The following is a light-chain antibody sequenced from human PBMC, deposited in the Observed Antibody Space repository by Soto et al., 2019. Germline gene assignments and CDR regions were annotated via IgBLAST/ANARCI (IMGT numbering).Light chain of an antibody. CDR3: QQYASLPRT. CDR2: ATS. CDR1: QSISATY. J-gene: IGKJ1*01. Sequence: EIVLTQSPGTLSLFPGERATFSCRTSQSISATYLAWYQQKPGQAPRLLIYATSSRATGIPDRVSGSGSRTDFTLTISRLEPDDSAVYYCQQYASLPRTFGQGTKVEI. V-gene: IGKV3-20*01.